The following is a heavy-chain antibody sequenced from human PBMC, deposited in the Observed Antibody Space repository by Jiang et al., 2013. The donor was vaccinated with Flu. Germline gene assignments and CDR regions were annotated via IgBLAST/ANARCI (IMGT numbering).Heavy chain of an antibody. CDR3: AHWLRPYYNTSGFYWYFDS. Sequence: KPTQTLTLTCTFSGFSLSTRGEGVGWIRQPPGKALEWLALIYWDDDKRYSPSLMSRLTITKDTSKSQVVLTMTNMDPVDTATYYCAHWLRPYYNTSGFYWYFDSWGQGPWSPSPQ. V-gene: IGHV2-5*02. J-gene: IGHJ4*02. D-gene: IGHD3-22*01. CDR2: IYWDDDK. CDR1: GFSLSTRGEG.